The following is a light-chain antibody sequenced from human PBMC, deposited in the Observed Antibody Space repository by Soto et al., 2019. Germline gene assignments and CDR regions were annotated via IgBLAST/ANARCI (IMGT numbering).Light chain of an antibody. V-gene: IGLV2-8*01. CDR1: SSDIGTYNS. Sequence: QSALTQPPSASGSPGQSVTISSTGTSSDIGTYNSVSWYQHHPGKAPKLMIYEVNKRPSGVPDRFSGSKSGKTASLTVSGLQAGDEADYYCSSYAADDSLVFGGRTKVTV. CDR3: SSYAADDSLV. CDR2: EVN. J-gene: IGLJ2*01.